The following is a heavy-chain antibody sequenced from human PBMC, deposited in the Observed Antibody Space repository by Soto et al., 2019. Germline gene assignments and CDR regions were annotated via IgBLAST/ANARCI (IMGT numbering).Heavy chain of an antibody. CDR3: ARVGPWLVSRPYYYGMDV. CDR2: ISSSGSTI. V-gene: IGHV3-48*03. J-gene: IGHJ6*02. Sequence: GGSLRLSCAASGFTFSSYEMNWVRQAPGKGLEWVSYISSSGSTIYYADSVKGRFTISRDNAKNSLYLQMNSLRAEDTAVYYCARVGPWLVSRPYYYGMDVWGQGTTVTVSS. CDR1: GFTFSSYE. D-gene: IGHD6-19*01.